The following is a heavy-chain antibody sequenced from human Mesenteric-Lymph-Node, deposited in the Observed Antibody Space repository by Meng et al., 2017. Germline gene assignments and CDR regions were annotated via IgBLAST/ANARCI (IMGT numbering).Heavy chain of an antibody. D-gene: IGHD3-10*01. V-gene: IGHV4-30-2*01. J-gene: IGHJ5*02. Sequence: QESGPGLVGPSPTLSLTCAVSGDSITSGDYSWTWIRQPPGKGLEWIGYIYHGVNIYYTPSLRSRVTISVDKSRNQFSLKLTSVSAADTAVYYCVRDTRRGGGWFDPWGQGTLVTVSS. CDR2: IYHGVNI. CDR1: GDSITSGDYS. CDR3: VRDTRRGGGWFDP.